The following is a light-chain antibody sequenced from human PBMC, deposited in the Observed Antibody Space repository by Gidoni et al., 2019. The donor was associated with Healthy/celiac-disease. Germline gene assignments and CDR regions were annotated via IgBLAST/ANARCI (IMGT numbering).Light chain of an antibody. CDR3: AVWDDSLKGV. J-gene: IGLJ1*01. V-gene: IGLV1-44*01. CDR1: SSNIGSNT. CDR2: SNN. Sequence: QSVLTQPPSASGTPGQRVTISCSGSSSNIGSNTVSWYQQLPGTAPKLLIYSNNQRPSGVPDRFSGSKSGTSASLAISGLQSEDEADYYCAVWDDSLKGVFGTGTKVTVL.